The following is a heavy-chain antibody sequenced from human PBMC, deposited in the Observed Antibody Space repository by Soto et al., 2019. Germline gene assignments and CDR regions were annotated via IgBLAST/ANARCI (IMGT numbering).Heavy chain of an antibody. CDR1: GFTFSSYA. CDR3: ARDRRIAAAGTAWFDP. Sequence: GGSLRLSCAASGFTFSSYAMHWVRQAPGKGLEWVAVISYDGSNKYYADSVKGRFTISRDNSKNTLYLQMNSLRAGDTAVYYCARDRRIAAAGTAWFDPWGQGTLVTVSS. CDR2: ISYDGSNK. D-gene: IGHD6-13*01. V-gene: IGHV3-30-3*01. J-gene: IGHJ5*02.